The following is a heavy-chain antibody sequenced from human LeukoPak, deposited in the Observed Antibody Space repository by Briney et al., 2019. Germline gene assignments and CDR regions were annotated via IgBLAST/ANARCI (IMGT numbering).Heavy chain of an antibody. V-gene: IGHV3-64*01. J-gene: IGHJ6*02. D-gene: IGHD6-13*01. CDR3: ARVGYTSYYYYGMDV. CDR1: GFTFSSYA. Sequence: GGSLRLSCAASGFTFSSYAMHWIRQAPGKGLEYVSAISSNGGSTYYANSGKGRFTISRDNSKNTLYLQMGSLRAEDMAVYYCARVGYTSYYYYGMDVWGQGTTVTVSS. CDR2: ISSNGGST.